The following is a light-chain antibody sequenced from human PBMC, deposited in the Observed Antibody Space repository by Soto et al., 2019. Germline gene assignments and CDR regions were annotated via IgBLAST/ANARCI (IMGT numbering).Light chain of an antibody. CDR1: SXDVGGYNY. Sequence: QSALTQPASVSGSPGQSITISCTGTSXDVGGYNYVSWYQQHPGKAPKLMIYEVSNRPSGVSNRFSGSKSGNTASLTISGLQAEDEADYYCSSYKSSSTLYVFGTGTKVTVL. CDR2: EVS. V-gene: IGLV2-14*01. CDR3: SSYKSSSTLYV. J-gene: IGLJ1*01.